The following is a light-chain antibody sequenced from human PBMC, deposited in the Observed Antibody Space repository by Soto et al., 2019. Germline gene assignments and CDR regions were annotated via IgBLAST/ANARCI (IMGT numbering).Light chain of an antibody. J-gene: IGKJ1*01. CDR3: QQYNNWPPWT. CDR2: DAS. Sequence: ILRTQSPATLSVSPGERATLSCRASQSVSNNLAWYQQKPGQAPRLLIYDASTRATGIPARFSGSGSGTEFTLTISGLQSEDVAVYYCQQYNNWPPWTFGQGTKVEIK. CDR1: QSVSNN. V-gene: IGKV3-15*01.